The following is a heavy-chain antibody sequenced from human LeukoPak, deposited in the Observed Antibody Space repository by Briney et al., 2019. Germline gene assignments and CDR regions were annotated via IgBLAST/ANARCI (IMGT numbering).Heavy chain of an antibody. J-gene: IGHJ5*02. D-gene: IGHD4-17*01. CDR3: AGDGQPLDYGDVT. CDR1: GGSVSSGSYY. V-gene: IGHV4-61*01. Sequence: SETLSLTCTVSGGSVSSGSYYWSWIRQPPGKGLEWIGYIYYSGSTNYNPSLKSRVTISVDTSKNQFSLKLSSVTAADTAVYYWAGDGQPLDYGDVTWGQGTLVTVSS. CDR2: IYYSGST.